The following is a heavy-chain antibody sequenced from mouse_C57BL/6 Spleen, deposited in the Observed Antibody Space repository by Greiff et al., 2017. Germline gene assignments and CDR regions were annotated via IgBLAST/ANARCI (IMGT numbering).Heavy chain of an antibody. CDR2: IDPSDSYT. Sequence: QVQLQQPGAELVRPGTSVKLSCKASGYTFTSYWMHWVKQRPGQGLEWIGVIDPSDSYTNYNQKFKGKATLTVDTSSSTAYMQLSSLTSEDSAVYCCAWEEGYWGQGTTLTVSS. V-gene: IGHV1-59*01. CDR3: AWEEGY. D-gene: IGHD4-1*01. CDR1: GYTFTSYW. J-gene: IGHJ2*01.